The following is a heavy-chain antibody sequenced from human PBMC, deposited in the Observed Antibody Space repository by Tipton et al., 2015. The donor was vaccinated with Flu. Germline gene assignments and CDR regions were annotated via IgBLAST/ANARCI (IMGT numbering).Heavy chain of an antibody. D-gene: IGHD1-14*01. CDR3: ARQLRILEPPTISLFYWFDP. V-gene: IGHV4-39*01. J-gene: IGHJ5*02. Sequence: TLSLTCAVSGSSVNSSTYYWAWIRQSPGKGLEWIGSIYYSGSSYYNPSLKSRVTMSVDASKNEFSLRLRSVTAADTAVYYCARQLRILEPPTISLFYWFDPWGQGALATVSS. CDR2: IYYSGSS. CDR1: GSSVNSSTYY.